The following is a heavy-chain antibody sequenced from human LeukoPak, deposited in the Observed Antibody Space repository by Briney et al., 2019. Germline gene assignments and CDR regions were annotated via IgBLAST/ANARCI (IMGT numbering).Heavy chain of an antibody. CDR3: AKDRVYYGSGSYYY. D-gene: IGHD3-10*01. CDR2: ISGSGGST. V-gene: IGHV3-23*01. J-gene: IGHJ4*02. CDR1: GFSVSNNY. Sequence: SGGSLRLSCVVSGFSVSNNYVSWVRQAPGKGLEWVSAISGSGGSTYYADSVKGRFTISRDNSKNTLYLQMNSLRAEDTAVYYCAKDRVYYGSGSYYYWGQGTLVTVSS.